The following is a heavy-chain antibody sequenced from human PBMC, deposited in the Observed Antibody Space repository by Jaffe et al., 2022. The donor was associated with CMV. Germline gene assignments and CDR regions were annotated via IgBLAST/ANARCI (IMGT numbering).Heavy chain of an antibody. CDR3: ARRTPPSKVVTVFGVINDMDV. CDR1: GGFVNRDGYY. J-gene: IGHJ6*02. D-gene: IGHD3-3*01. Sequence: QLQLQESGPGVVRPSETLSLTCGVSGGFVNRDGYYWAWIRQPPGKGLEWIGSVFYSGRAVHNPSLESRVTIFVDRSRNQVSLQLTSVTATDTAVYFCARRTPPSKVVTVFGVINDMDVWGQGTTVSVSS. V-gene: IGHV4-39*01. CDR2: VFYSGRA.